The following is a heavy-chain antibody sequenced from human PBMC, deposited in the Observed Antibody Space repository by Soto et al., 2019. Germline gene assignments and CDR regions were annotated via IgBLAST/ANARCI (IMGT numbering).Heavy chain of an antibody. Sequence: HGESLKISCRASGYSFPTYWISWVRQMPGKGLEWMGRIDPSDSKTYYSPSFQGHVTISADKSTSTAYLQLNNLKASDTAMYYCARLSDYWGQGTQVIVSS. V-gene: IGHV5-10-1*01. J-gene: IGHJ4*02. CDR2: IDPSDSKT. CDR3: ARLSDY. CDR1: GYSFPTYW.